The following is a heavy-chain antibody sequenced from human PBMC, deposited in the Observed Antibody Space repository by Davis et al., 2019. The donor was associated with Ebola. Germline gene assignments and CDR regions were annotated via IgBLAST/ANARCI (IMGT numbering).Heavy chain of an antibody. V-gene: IGHV3-13*01. CDR1: GFTFSKYD. Sequence: GESLKISCAASGFTFSKYDMHWVRQVPGKGLEWVSEAGTADDTYYADSVKGRFTISRENDKRSLYLQMNSLRLDDTAVYFCARDYYRHGMDVWGQGTTVTVSS. CDR2: AGTADDT. J-gene: IGHJ6*02. D-gene: IGHD3-22*01. CDR3: ARDYYRHGMDV.